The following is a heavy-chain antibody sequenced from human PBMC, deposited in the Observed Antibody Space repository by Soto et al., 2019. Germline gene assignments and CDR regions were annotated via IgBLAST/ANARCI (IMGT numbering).Heavy chain of an antibody. Sequence: QVQLQESGPGLVKPSETLSLTCTVSGGSISSYYWSWIRQPPGKGLEWIGYIYYSGSTNYNPSLKSRVTISVDTSKNQFSLKLSSVTAADTAVYYCASRLDAFDIWGQGTMVTVSS. J-gene: IGHJ3*02. CDR1: GGSISSYY. CDR3: ASRLDAFDI. V-gene: IGHV4-59*08. CDR2: IYYSGST.